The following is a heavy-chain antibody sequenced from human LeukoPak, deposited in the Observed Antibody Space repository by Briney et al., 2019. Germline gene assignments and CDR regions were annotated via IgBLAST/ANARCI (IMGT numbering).Heavy chain of an antibody. D-gene: IGHD3-10*01. V-gene: IGHV1-24*01. Sequence: ASVKVSCKVSGYTLTELSMHWVRQAPGKGLEWMGGFDPEDGETVYAQKFQGRVTMTEDTSTDTAYMELSSLRSEDTAVYYCATGTRSALYYYYYYMDVWGKGTTVTVSS. CDR1: GYTLTELS. CDR2: FDPEDGET. CDR3: ATGTRSALYYYYYYMDV. J-gene: IGHJ6*03.